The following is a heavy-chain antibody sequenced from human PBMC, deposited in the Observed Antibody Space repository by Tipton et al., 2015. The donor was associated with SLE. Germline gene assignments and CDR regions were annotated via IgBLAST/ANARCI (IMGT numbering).Heavy chain of an antibody. D-gene: IGHD2-21*01. CDR1: GDSFIAYY. Sequence: LRLSCTVYGDSFIAYYWTWIRQPPGKGLEWIGEINHSGITNYNPSLKRRVTMSAKTSKNQFSLKLSSVTAADTAVYYCARAVPSCDNITCYHHYYMDVWGKWTTVIV. J-gene: IGHJ6*03. CDR3: ARAVPSCDNITCYHHYYMDV. CDR2: INHSGIT. V-gene: IGHV4-34*01.